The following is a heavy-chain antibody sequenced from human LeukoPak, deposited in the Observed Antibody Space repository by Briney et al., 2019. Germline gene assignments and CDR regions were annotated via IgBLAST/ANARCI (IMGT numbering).Heavy chain of an antibody. V-gene: IGHV4-39*01. CDR3: ARVSDWFDP. CDR2: IYYSGST. Sequence: SATLSFTCTVSGGAISSSSYYWGWIRQPPGKGLEWIGSIYYSGSTYYNPSLKSRVTISVDTSKNQFSLKLSSVTAADTAVYYCARVSDWFDPWGQGTLVTVSS. J-gene: IGHJ5*02. CDR1: GGAISSSSYY. D-gene: IGHD5/OR15-5a*01.